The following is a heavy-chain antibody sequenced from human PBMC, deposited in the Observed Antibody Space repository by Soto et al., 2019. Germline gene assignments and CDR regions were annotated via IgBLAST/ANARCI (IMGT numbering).Heavy chain of an antibody. Sequence: PSETLSLTCTVSGGSISSYYWSWIRQPPGKGLEWIGYIYYSGSTNYNPSLKSRVTISVDTSKNQFSLKLSSVAAADTPAYYCVRLSNFYGMDVWGQGTTVTVSS. J-gene: IGHJ6*02. CDR2: IYYSGST. CDR3: VRLSNFYGMDV. CDR1: GGSISSYY. V-gene: IGHV4-59*01.